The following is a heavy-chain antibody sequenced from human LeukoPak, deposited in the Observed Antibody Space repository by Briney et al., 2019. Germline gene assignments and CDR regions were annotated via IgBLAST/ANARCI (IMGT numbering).Heavy chain of an antibody. V-gene: IGHV1-2*02. CDR2: INPNSGGT. Sequence: ASVKVSCKASGYTFTGYYMHWVRQAPGQGLEWMGWINPNSGGTNYAQKFQGRVTMTRDTSISTAYMELSRLRSDDTAVYYCARAYPYCSSTSCYDWFDPWGQGTLVTVSS. D-gene: IGHD2-2*01. CDR3: ARAYPYCSSTSCYDWFDP. J-gene: IGHJ5*02. CDR1: GYTFTGYY.